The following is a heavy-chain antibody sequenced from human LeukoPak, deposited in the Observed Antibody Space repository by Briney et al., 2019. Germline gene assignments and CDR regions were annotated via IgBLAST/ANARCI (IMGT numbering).Heavy chain of an antibody. CDR3: ARPSDYGDYIDY. J-gene: IGHJ4*02. Sequence: ASVKVSCKGSGYTFPDYYMHWVRQAPGQGLEWMAKINPNSGATAYAERFQGRVTLTRDTSISTIYMELRTLTSGDTAVYYCARPSDYGDYIDYWGQGTPVTVSS. CDR1: GYTFPDYY. D-gene: IGHD4-17*01. V-gene: IGHV1-2*02. CDR2: INPNSGAT.